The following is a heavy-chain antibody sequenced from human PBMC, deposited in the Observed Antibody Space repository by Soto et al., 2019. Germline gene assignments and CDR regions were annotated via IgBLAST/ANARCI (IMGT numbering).Heavy chain of an antibody. J-gene: IGHJ6*02. CDR2: ISSSGSSI. Sequence: PGGSLILSCAASGLTFSDCYMNWIRQAPGKGLEWVSYISSSGSSINYAGSVKGRFTISRDNAKNSLYLQMNSLRAEDTAMYYCARXRFGEWGYAMXVWGQGTTVXVSS. V-gene: IGHV3-11*01. D-gene: IGHD3-10*01. CDR3: ARXRFGEWGYAMXV. CDR1: GLTFSDCY.